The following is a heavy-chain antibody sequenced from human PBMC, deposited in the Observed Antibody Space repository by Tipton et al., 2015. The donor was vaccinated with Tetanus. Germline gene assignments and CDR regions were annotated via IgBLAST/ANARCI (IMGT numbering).Heavy chain of an antibody. CDR3: ARDNYDSKDFSDY. J-gene: IGHJ4*02. CDR1: GYTFDTYW. D-gene: IGHD3-3*01. Sequence: QLVQSGAEVKKPGESLRISCKCSGYTFDTYWIAWVRQMPGKGLEWVAYISASGHPIFYTDSVKGRFTISTDNTKNHLYLQMNSLRVEDTGLYFCARDNYDSKDFSDYWGQGTLITVSS. V-gene: IGHV3-11*01. CDR2: ISASGHPI.